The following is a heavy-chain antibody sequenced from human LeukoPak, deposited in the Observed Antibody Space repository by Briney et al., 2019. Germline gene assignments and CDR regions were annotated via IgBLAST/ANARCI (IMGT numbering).Heavy chain of an antibody. CDR2: MNPNSGNT. D-gene: IGHD6-13*01. Sequence: ASVKVSCKASGYTFTSYDINWVRQATGQGLEWMGWMNPNSGNTGYAQKFQGRVTITRNTSISTAYMELSSLRSEDTAVYYCATAYSSSWTFRYWGQGTLVTVSS. J-gene: IGHJ4*02. CDR3: ATAYSSSWTFRY. CDR1: GYTFTSYD. V-gene: IGHV1-8*03.